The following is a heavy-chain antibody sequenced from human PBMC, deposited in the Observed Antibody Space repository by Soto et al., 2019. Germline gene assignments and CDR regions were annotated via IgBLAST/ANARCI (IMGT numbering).Heavy chain of an antibody. CDR2: INPTDSET. V-gene: IGHV5-10-1*01. Sequence: PGESLKISCKTSGHRFTTYWISWVHQMPGKGLEYMGKINPTDSETNYSPSFEGHVTFSVDRSISTAYLQWSSLKASDTAMYYCARGVAASDYYYYGMDVWGQGTTVTVSS. J-gene: IGHJ6*02. CDR3: ARGVAASDYYYYGMDV. D-gene: IGHD6-13*01. CDR1: GHRFTTYW.